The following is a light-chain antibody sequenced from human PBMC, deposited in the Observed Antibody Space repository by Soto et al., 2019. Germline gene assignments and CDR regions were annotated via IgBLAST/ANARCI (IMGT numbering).Light chain of an antibody. J-gene: IGKJ2*01. CDR2: GAS. CDR3: QQYGSSPRT. Sequence: EIVLTQSPCTLSLSPGERATLSCRASQSVSSSYLAWYQQKPGQAPRLLIYGASSRATGIPDRFSGSGSGTDFTLTISRLEPEDFAVYYCQQYGSSPRTFGQGTNLEIK. V-gene: IGKV3-20*01. CDR1: QSVSSSY.